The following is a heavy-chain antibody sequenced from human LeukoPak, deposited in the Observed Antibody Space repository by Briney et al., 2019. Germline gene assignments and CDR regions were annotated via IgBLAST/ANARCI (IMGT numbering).Heavy chain of an antibody. V-gene: IGHV1-46*01. D-gene: IGHD3-22*01. CDR3: ARGLYYYDSSVGAFDI. Sequence: ASVKVSCNASGYTFTSYYVHWVRKAPAQGLEWMGIINPSGGSTSYAQKFQGRVTMTRDTSTSTVYMELSSLRSEDTAVYYCARGLYYYDSSVGAFDIWGQGTMVTVSS. CDR1: GYTFTSYY. J-gene: IGHJ3*02. CDR2: INPSGGST.